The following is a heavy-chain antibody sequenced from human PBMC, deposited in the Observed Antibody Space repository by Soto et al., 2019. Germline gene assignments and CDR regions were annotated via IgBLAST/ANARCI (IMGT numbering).Heavy chain of an antibody. Sequence: SETLSLTCTVSGGSISSSSYYWGWIRQPPGKGLEWIGSIYYSGSTYYNPSLKSRVTISVDTSKNQFSLKLSSVTAADTAVYYCARHNRVWQQLGQLYCFDPWRQRTLVTVSS. D-gene: IGHD6-13*01. J-gene: IGHJ5*02. V-gene: IGHV4-39*01. CDR2: IYYSGST. CDR3: ARHNRVWQQLGQLYCFDP. CDR1: GGSISSSSYY.